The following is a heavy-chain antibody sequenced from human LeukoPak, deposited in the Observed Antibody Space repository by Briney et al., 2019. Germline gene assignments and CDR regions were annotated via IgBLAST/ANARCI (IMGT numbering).Heavy chain of an antibody. J-gene: IGHJ4*02. CDR3: TREPPHPRYSGSPRGYFDY. D-gene: IGHD1-26*01. V-gene: IGHV3-49*04. Sequence: GGSLRLSCTASGFTFGDYAMSWARQAPGKGLEWVGFIRSKAYGGTTEYAASVIGRFTVSRDDSKSIAYLQMNSLKTEDTAVYYCTREPPHPRYSGSPRGYFDYWGQGTLVTVSS. CDR2: IRSKAYGGTT. CDR1: GFTFGDYA.